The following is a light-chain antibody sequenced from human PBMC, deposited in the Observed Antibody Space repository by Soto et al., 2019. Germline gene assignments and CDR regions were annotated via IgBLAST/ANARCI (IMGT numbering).Light chain of an antibody. CDR3: QQYHKYPRT. J-gene: IGKJ1*01. V-gene: IGKV1-5*01. Sequence: GDRVTITCRASQSIGRWLAWYQQKPGKAPKLLIYDASSLESGVPSRFSGSGSGTEFTLTISSLQPDDFATYYCQQYHKYPRTFGQGTKVDIK. CDR1: QSIGRW. CDR2: DAS.